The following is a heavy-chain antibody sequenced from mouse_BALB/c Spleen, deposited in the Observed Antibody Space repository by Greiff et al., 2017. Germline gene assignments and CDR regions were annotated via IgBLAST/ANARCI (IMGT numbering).Heavy chain of an antibody. Sequence: EVMLVESGGGLVKPGGSLKLSCAASGFTFSSYAMSWVRQSPEKRLEWVAEISSGGSYTYYPDTVTGRFTISRDNAKNTLYLEMSSLRSEDTAMYYCARGDYYGSSPAWFAYWGQGTLVTVSA. V-gene: IGHV5-9-4*01. CDR3: ARGDYYGSSPAWFAY. CDR2: ISSGGSYT. CDR1: GFTFSSYA. D-gene: IGHD1-1*01. J-gene: IGHJ3*01.